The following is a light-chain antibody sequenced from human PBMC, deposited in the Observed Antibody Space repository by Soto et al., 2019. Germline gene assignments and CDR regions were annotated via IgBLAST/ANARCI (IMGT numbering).Light chain of an antibody. Sequence: IWLTQAPSFLSASVGDIVTITWRASKGISSNLAWYQQKTGKDPKILIYAESTLQSGVPSRFSGSGSGTEFTLTISCLQPEDFATYYCQPFNSYPITFGQGTRLEIK. J-gene: IGKJ5*01. CDR2: AES. CDR3: QPFNSYPIT. V-gene: IGKV1-9*01. CDR1: KGISSN.